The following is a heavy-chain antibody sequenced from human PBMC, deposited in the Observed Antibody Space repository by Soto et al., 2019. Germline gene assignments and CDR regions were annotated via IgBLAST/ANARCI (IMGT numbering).Heavy chain of an antibody. V-gene: IGHV3-23*01. CDR1: GFTFSDFA. J-gene: IGHJ4*02. CDR2: LTPGGETT. CDR3: AKDSPLSGRYQDLDY. D-gene: IGHD1-26*01. Sequence: EVHLLESGGGLVQPGGSLRLSCVASGFTFSDFAMTWVRQAPGEGLEWVSALTPGGETTHDMDSVRGRFTISRDNAKNTLYLEINSLTAADTAVYYCAKDSPLSGRYQDLDYWGQGTLVTVSS.